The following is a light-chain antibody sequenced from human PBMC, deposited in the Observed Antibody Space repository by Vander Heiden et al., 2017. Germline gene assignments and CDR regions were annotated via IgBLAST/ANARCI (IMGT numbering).Light chain of an antibody. J-gene: IGKJ4*01. V-gene: IGKV1-39*01. CDR1: QNIGSY. Sequence: DIQMTQSPSSLSASVGDSVTITCRASQNIGSYVNWYQQKPVKAPKLLIYSASYLQSGVPSRFSGSGSGTDFTLTISSLRPEDFATYYCQQSNSTPLITLGGGTKVKIK. CDR3: QQSNSTPLIT. CDR2: SAS.